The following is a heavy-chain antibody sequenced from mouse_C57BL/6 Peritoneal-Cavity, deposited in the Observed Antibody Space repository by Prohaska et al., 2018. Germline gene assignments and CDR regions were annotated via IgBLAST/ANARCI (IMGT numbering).Heavy chain of an antibody. Sequence: EVQLQQSGPELVQPGASVKISCKASGYTFTDYYMHWVKQRHGKSLEWIGDSNPNNGGTSYNQKFKGKATWTVDKVSITAYMELRSLTSEESAVYYCAYGDFGVWGTGTTVTVSS. V-gene: IGHV1-26*01. CDR3: AYGDFGV. D-gene: IGHD1-1*02. J-gene: IGHJ1*03. CDR2: SNPNNGGT. CDR1: GYTFTDYY.